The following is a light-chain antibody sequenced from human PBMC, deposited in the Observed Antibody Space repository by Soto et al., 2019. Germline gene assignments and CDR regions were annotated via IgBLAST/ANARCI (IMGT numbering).Light chain of an antibody. CDR1: QSIGDY. CDR2: AAS. J-gene: IGKJ5*01. V-gene: IGKV1-39*01. CDR3: QHTYSIPPT. Sequence: DIQVTQSPPSLSASVGDRVTITCRASQSIGDYLNWYQYRPGKAPNLLIYAASTLHGGVPSRFSGSGSGTDFTPTSSSLQPEDFATYYCQHTYSIPPTFGQGTRLDIK.